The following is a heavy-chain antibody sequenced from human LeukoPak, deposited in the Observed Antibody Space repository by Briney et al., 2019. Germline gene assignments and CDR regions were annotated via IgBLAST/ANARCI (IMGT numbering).Heavy chain of an antibody. Sequence: GGSLRLSCAASGFSFSTYRMTWVRQAPGKGLEGVSSITANGDATYYADSVKGRFTISRDNSKNTLYLQMSSLRAEGTAAYYCATFGVIVRNDYLDYWGRGALVAVSS. CDR2: ITANGDAT. CDR3: ATFGVIVRNDYLDY. V-gene: IGHV3-23*01. CDR1: GFSFSTYR. J-gene: IGHJ4*02. D-gene: IGHD3-3*01.